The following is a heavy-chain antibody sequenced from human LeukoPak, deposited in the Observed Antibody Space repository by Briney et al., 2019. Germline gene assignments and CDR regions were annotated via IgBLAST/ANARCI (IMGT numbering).Heavy chain of an antibody. Sequence: ASVKVSCKASGDTFSSYAISWVRQAPGQGLEWMGGIIPIFGTANYAQKFQGRVTITADESTSTAYMELSSLRSEDTAVYYCARVLERRLDYYYGMDVWGQGTTVTVSS. CDR1: GDTFSSYA. J-gene: IGHJ6*02. V-gene: IGHV1-69*13. D-gene: IGHD1-1*01. CDR3: ARVLERRLDYYYGMDV. CDR2: IIPIFGTA.